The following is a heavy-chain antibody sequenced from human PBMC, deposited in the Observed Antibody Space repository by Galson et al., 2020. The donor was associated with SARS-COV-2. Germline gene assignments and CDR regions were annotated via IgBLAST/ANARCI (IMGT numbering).Heavy chain of an antibody. CDR3: ARRRGIAVAGHFDY. J-gene: IGHJ4*02. Sequence: SETLSLTCTVSSGSISSSTNYWGWIRQPPGTGLEWIGSTHYSGNTYYNPSLKSRVTISVDTSKNQFSLRLSSVTAADKAVYYCARRRGIAVAGHFDYWGQGTLVTVSS. V-gene: IGHV4-39*01. CDR1: SGSISSSTNY. CDR2: THYSGNT. D-gene: IGHD6-19*01.